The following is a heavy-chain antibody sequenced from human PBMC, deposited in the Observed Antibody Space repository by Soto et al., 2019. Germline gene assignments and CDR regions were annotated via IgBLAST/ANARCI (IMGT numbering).Heavy chain of an antibody. CDR1: GYTFTSYA. D-gene: IGHD3-22*01. CDR3: ARPKWGYYYDSSGYSISFNY. CDR2: INAGSGNT. V-gene: IGHV1-3*01. J-gene: IGHJ4*02. Sequence: ASVKVSCKXSGYTFTSYAMHWVRQAPGQRLEWMGWINAGSGNTKYSQKFQGRVTITRDTSASTAYMELSSLRSEDTAVYYCARPKWGYYYDSSGYSISFNYWGQGTLVTVSS.